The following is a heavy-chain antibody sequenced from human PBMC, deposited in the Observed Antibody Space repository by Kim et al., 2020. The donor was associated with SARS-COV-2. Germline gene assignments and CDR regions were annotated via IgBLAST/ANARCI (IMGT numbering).Heavy chain of an antibody. CDR2: ISGSGGST. D-gene: IGHD1-26*01. CDR1: GFTFSSYA. J-gene: IGHJ6*03. V-gene: IGHV3-23*01. Sequence: GGSLRLSCAASGFTFSSYAMSWVRQAPGKGLEWVSAISGSGGSTYYADSVKGRFTISRDNSKNTLYLQMNSLRAEDTAVYYCAKVNMGDPETRFGIVGAISKAYYYYYYMDVWGKGTTVTVSS. CDR3: AKVNMGDPETRFGIVGAISKAYYYYYYMDV.